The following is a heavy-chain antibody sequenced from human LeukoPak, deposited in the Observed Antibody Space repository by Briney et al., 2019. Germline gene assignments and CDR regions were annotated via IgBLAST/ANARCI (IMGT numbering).Heavy chain of an antibody. Sequence: ASVKVSCKASGYTFTSYDINWGRQATGQGLEWMGGMNPNSGNTGYAQKFQGRVTMTRNTSISTAYMELSSLRSEDTAVYYCARGINFDWLFYPNQNWFDPWGQGTLVTVSS. V-gene: IGHV1-8*01. CDR1: GYTFTSYD. J-gene: IGHJ5*02. D-gene: IGHD3-9*01. CDR2: MNPNSGNT. CDR3: ARGINFDWLFYPNQNWFDP.